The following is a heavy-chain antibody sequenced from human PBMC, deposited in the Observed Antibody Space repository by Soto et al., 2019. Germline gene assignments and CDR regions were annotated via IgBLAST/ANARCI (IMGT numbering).Heavy chain of an antibody. D-gene: IGHD6-6*01. J-gene: IGHJ4*02. CDR3: VKGWYSSSIGVPVFDY. CDR2: ISWNSGSI. V-gene: IGHV3-9*01. Sequence: EVQLVESGGGLVQPGRSLRLSCAASGFTFDDYAMHWVRQAPGKGLEWVSGISWNSGSIDYADSVKGRFTISRDNAKNSLYLQMNSLRSEDTALYYCVKGWYSSSIGVPVFDYWGQGTLVTVSS. CDR1: GFTFDDYA.